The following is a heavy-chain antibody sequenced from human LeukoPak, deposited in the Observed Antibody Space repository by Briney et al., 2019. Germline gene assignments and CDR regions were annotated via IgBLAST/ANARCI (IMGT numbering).Heavy chain of an antibody. CDR3: AKMKGHPLPKYYMDV. Sequence: GGSLRLSCAASGFTFRGFAMSWVRRTPGEGLEWVSGISGSCDNTLYADSVKGRCTISTDNSKNKLYLEMKSLRAEDTAIYYCAKMKGHPLPKYYMDVWGQGTTVTVSS. V-gene: IGHV3-23*01. D-gene: IGHD1-26*01. CDR1: GFTFRGFA. J-gene: IGHJ6*01. CDR2: ISGSCDNT.